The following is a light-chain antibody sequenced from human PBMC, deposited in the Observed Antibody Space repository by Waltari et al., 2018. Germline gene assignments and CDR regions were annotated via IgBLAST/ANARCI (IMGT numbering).Light chain of an antibody. CDR2: AAS. J-gene: IGKJ3*01. V-gene: IGKV1-39*01. CDR3: QQSYSTPRT. CDR1: QSISSY. Sequence: DIQMTQSPSSLSASVGDSVTITCRASQSISSYLNWYQQKPVQAPKLLIYAASSLQSGVPSRFSGSGAGTDFTITISSLQPEDFATYYCQQSYSTPRTFGPGTKVDIK.